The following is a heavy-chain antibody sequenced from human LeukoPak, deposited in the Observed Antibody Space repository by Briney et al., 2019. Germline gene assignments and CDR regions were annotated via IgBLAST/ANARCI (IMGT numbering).Heavy chain of an antibody. CDR3: AIGDYYDSSGYYDAFDI. V-gene: IGHV3-48*04. Sequence: PGGSLRLSCAASGFTFSSYSMNWVRQAPGKGLEWASYISSSSSTIYYADSVKGRFTISRDNAKNSLYLQMNSLRAEDTAVYYCAIGDYYDSSGYYDAFDIWGQGTMVTVSS. CDR1: GFTFSSYS. J-gene: IGHJ3*02. CDR2: ISSSSSTI. D-gene: IGHD3-22*01.